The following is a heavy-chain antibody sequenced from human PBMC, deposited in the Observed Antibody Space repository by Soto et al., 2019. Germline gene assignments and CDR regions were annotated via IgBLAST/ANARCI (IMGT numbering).Heavy chain of an antibody. CDR2: IYPGDSDT. CDR1: GYSFTSYW. J-gene: IGHJ6*02. CDR3: ARHSGYSYGYGYYYYGMDV. D-gene: IGHD5-18*01. Sequence: GESLKISCKGSGYSFTSYWIGWVRQMPGKGLEWMGIIYPGDSDTRYSPSFQGQVTISADKSISTAYLQWSSLKASDTAMYYCARHSGYSYGYGYYYYGMDVWGQGTTVTVSS. V-gene: IGHV5-51*01.